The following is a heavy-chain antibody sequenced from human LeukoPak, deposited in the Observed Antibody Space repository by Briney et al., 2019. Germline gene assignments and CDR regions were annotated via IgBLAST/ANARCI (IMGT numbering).Heavy chain of an antibody. J-gene: IGHJ4*02. V-gene: IGHV4-61*08. CDR1: GGSISSGGYY. D-gene: IGHD2-2*01. Sequence: SQTLSLTCTVSGGSISSGGYYWSWIRQPPGMGLEWIGYIYYSGSTTYNPSLKSRVTMSVDTSKNQFSLKLTSVTAADTAVYYCARILSSDCINTSCYPDYWGQGTLVTVSS. CDR2: IYYSGST. CDR3: ARILSSDCINTSCYPDY.